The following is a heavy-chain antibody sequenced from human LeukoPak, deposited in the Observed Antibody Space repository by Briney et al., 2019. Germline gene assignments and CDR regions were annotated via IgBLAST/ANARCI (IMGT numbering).Heavy chain of an antibody. CDR2: IIPIFGTA. Sequence: SVKVSCKASGGTFSSYAISWVRQAPGQGLEWMGGIIPIFGTANYAQKFQGRVTITADESTSIAYMELSSLRSEDTAVSYCARDPVRRDGYNSNWFDPWGQGTLVTVSS. CDR3: ARDPVRRDGYNSNWFDP. CDR1: GGTFSSYA. D-gene: IGHD5-24*01. J-gene: IGHJ5*02. V-gene: IGHV1-69*01.